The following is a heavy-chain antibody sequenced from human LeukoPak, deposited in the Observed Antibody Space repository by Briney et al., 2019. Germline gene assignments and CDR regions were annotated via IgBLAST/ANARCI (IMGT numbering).Heavy chain of an antibody. V-gene: IGHV4-34*01. CDR2: INHSGST. CDR3: ARSRYYDSSLKY. J-gene: IGHJ4*02. Sequence: SETLSLTCAVYGGSFSGYYWSWIRQPPGKGLEWIGEINHSGSTNYNPSLKSRVTISVDTSKNQFCLKLSSVTAADTAVYYCARSRYYDSSLKYWGQGTLVTVSS. CDR1: GGSFSGYY. D-gene: IGHD3-22*01.